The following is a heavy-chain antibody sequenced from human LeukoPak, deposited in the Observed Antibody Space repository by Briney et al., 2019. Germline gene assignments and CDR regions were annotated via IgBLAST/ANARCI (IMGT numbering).Heavy chain of an antibody. CDR1: GGSISSSSYY. CDR2: IYYSGST. J-gene: IGHJ6*02. V-gene: IGHV4-39*01. CDR3: ARQMDYYYYGMDV. Sequence: SETLSLTCTVSGGSISSSSYYWGWIRQPPGKGLEWIGSIYYSGSTYYNPSLKSRVTISVDTSKNQFSLELSSVTAADTAVYYCARQMDYYYYGMDVWGQGTTVTVSS. D-gene: IGHD5-24*01.